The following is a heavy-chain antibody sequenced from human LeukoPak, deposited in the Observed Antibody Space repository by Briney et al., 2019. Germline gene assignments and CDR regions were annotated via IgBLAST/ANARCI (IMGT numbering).Heavy chain of an antibody. CDR1: GFTFSSYA. D-gene: IGHD3-10*01. CDR3: AKDNEPSAYYYGPGSYYY. Sequence: GGSLRLSCAASGFTFSSYAMSWVRQAPGKGLEWVSAISGSGGSTYYADSVKGRFTISRDNSKNTLYLQMNSLRAEDTAVYYCAKDNEPSAYYYGPGSYYYWGQGTLVTVSS. J-gene: IGHJ4*02. V-gene: IGHV3-23*01. CDR2: ISGSGGST.